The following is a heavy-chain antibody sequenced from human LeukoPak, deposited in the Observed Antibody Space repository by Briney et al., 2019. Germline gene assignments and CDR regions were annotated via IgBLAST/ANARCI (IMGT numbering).Heavy chain of an antibody. Sequence: ASVKVSCKASGYTFTSYYMDWVRQAPGQGLEWMGIINPNSGRTGYAQKFQGTVTMTRDMSTSTVYMELSSLRSEDTAVYYCASLAGGNSESGDAFDIWGQGTMVTVSS. J-gene: IGHJ3*02. CDR2: INPNSGRT. CDR3: ASLAGGNSESGDAFDI. D-gene: IGHD4-23*01. CDR1: GYTFTSYY. V-gene: IGHV1-46*01.